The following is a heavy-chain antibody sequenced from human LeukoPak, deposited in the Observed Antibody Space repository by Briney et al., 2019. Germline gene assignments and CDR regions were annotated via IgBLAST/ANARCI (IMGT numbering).Heavy chain of an antibody. V-gene: IGHV3-21*01. Sequence: PGGSLRLSCEGSGFTFSKYTMNWVRQAPGKGLEWVSSISNSGVYTYYADSLKGRFTISRDNAANSLFLQMNGLSAEDTAVYYCAGGQYYSDTSGYLRGWFDPWGQGTLVSVSS. D-gene: IGHD3-22*01. J-gene: IGHJ5*02. CDR2: ISNSGVYT. CDR1: GFTFSKYT. CDR3: AGGQYYSDTSGYLRGWFDP.